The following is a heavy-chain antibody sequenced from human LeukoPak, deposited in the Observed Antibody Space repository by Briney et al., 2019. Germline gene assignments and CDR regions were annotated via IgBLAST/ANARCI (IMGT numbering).Heavy chain of an antibody. CDR3: ARTPEVVPAARNWFDP. Sequence: ASVKVSCKASGYTFISYYIHWVRQAPGQGLDWMGIINPSGGTTSYAQKFQGRVTMTRDTSTSTVHMELSSLRSDDTAVYYCARTPEVVPAARNWFDPWGQGTLVTVSS. D-gene: IGHD2-2*01. CDR1: GYTFISYY. V-gene: IGHV1-46*01. CDR2: INPSGGTT. J-gene: IGHJ5*02.